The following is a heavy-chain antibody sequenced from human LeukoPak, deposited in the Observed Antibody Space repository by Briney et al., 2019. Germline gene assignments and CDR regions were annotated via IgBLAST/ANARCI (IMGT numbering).Heavy chain of an antibody. J-gene: IGHJ4*02. V-gene: IGHV3-21*01. Sequence: GGSLRLSCAASGFTFSSYIMNWVRQAPGKGLEWVSSISSDSSYIYYADSVKGRFTISRDNAKNSLYLQMNSLRAEDTAVYDCARGSVGGGNYFDYWGQGTLVTVSS. D-gene: IGHD3-16*01. CDR2: ISSDSSYI. CDR1: GFTFSSYI. CDR3: ARGSVGGGNYFDY.